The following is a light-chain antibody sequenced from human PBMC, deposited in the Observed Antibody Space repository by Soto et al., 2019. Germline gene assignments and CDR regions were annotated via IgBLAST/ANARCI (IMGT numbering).Light chain of an antibody. J-gene: IGLJ3*02. CDR1: SSNIGSNY. V-gene: IGLV1-47*02. Sequence: QSVLTQPPSASGTPGQRVIISCSGSSSNIGSNYVYWYQQLPGTAPKLLIYNSNQRPSGVPDRFSGSRSGTSASLAISGLRSDDESDYYCAAWDDSLNGLVFGGGTKLTVL. CDR2: NSN. CDR3: AAWDDSLNGLV.